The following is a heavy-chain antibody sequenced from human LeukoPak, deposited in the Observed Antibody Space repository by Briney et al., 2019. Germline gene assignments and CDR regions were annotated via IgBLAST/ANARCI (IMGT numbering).Heavy chain of an antibody. CDR3: ATGYCSSTSCYVDAFDI. CDR2: IIPIFGTA. D-gene: IGHD2-2*01. CDR1: GGTFSSYA. V-gene: IGHV1-69*13. J-gene: IGHJ3*02. Sequence: AXVKVSCKASGGTFSSYAISWVRQAPGQGLEWMGGIIPIFGTANYAQKFQGRVTITADESTSTAYMELSSLRSEDTAVYYCATGYCSSTSCYVDAFDIWGQGTMVTVSS.